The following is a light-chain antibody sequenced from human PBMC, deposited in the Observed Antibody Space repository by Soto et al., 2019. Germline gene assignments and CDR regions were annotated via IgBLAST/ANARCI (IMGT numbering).Light chain of an antibody. J-gene: IGLJ2*01. CDR3: AAWDDSLNGVV. CDR2: SNN. CDR1: SSNIGDNT. Sequence: QLVLTQPPSASGTPGQRVTISCSGSSSNIGDNTVNWYQQFPGTAPKVLIYSNNERPSGVPDRFSGSKSGTSASLAISGLQSEDEADYYCAAWDDSLNGVVFGGGTKLTVL. V-gene: IGLV1-44*01.